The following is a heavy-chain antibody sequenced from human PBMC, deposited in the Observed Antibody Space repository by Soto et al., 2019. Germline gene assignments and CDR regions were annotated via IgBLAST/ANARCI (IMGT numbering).Heavy chain of an antibody. Sequence: QVQLVESGGGVVQPGRSLRLSCAASGFTFSSYGMHWVRQAPGKGLEWVAVIWYDGSNKYYADSVKGRFTISRDNSKNTLYLQMNSLRAEDTAVYYCARAFRGVPYDFDYWGQGTLVTVSS. CDR1: GFTFSSYG. V-gene: IGHV3-33*01. CDR3: ARAFRGVPYDFDY. D-gene: IGHD3-10*01. J-gene: IGHJ4*02. CDR2: IWYDGSNK.